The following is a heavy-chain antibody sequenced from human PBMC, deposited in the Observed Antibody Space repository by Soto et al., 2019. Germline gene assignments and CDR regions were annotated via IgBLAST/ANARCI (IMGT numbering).Heavy chain of an antibody. CDR3: ARSYCGGDCYFGDAFDI. Sequence: GGSLRLSCAASVFTFSSYSMNWVRHSPGKGLEWVSSISSSSSYIYYADSVKGRFTISRDNAKNSLYLQMNSLRAEDTAVYYCARSYCGGDCYFGDAFDIWGQGTMVSVSS. V-gene: IGHV3-21*01. D-gene: IGHD2-21*02. CDR1: VFTFSSYS. CDR2: ISSSSSYI. J-gene: IGHJ3*02.